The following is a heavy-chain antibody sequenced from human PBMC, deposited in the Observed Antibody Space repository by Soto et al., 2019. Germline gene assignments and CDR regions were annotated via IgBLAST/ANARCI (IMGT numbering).Heavy chain of an antibody. D-gene: IGHD2-8*02. CDR1: GASITGTSY. Sequence: LSLTCAVSGASITGTSYWSWIRQPAGKGLEWIGRFSLSGTTNYNPSLRSRVTMSADVSKNQFSLRLTSVTAADTALYYCARGMTPPGAPAWYYFDSWGQGTLVTVSS. V-gene: IGHV4-59*10. CDR2: FSLSGTT. J-gene: IGHJ4*02. CDR3: ARGMTPPGAPAWYYFDS.